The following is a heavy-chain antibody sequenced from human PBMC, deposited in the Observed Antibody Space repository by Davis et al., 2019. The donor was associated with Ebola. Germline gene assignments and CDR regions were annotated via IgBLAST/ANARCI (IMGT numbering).Heavy chain of an antibody. D-gene: IGHD5-24*01. CDR3: AKRLGDGF. V-gene: IGHV3-30*02. Sequence: GESLKISCAASGFTFSSYGMHWVRQAPGKGLEWVAFIRYDGSNKYYADSVKGRFTISRDKSKNKLYLQMNSLRAEDTAVYYCAKRLGDGFWGQGTTVTVSS. CDR1: GFTFSSYG. CDR2: IRYDGSNK. J-gene: IGHJ6*02.